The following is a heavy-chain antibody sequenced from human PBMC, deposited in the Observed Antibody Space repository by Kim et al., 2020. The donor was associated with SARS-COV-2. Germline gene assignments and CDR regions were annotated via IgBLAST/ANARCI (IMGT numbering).Heavy chain of an antibody. CDR2: INHSGST. CDR1: GGSFSGYY. CDR3: ARVSLNRGAGEGGFDY. D-gene: IGHD6-13*01. V-gene: IGHV4-34*01. Sequence: SETLSLTCAVYGGSFSGYYWSWIRQPPGKGLEWIGEINHSGSTNYNPSLKSRVTISVDTSKNQFSLKLSSVTAADTAVYYCARVSLNRGAGEGGFDYWGQGTLVTVSS. J-gene: IGHJ4*02.